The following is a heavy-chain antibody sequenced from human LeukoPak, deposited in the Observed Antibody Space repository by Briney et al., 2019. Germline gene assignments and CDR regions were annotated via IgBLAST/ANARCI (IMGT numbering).Heavy chain of an antibody. Sequence: PSETLSLTCTVSGGSISSYYGSWIRQPPGKGLEWIGYIYYSGSTNYNPSLKSRVTISVDTSKNQFSLKLSSLTAADTAVYYCARMEAAAGHIDYWGQGTLVTVSS. J-gene: IGHJ4*02. CDR3: ARMEAAAGHIDY. CDR2: IYYSGST. D-gene: IGHD6-13*01. V-gene: IGHV4-59*08. CDR1: GGSISSYY.